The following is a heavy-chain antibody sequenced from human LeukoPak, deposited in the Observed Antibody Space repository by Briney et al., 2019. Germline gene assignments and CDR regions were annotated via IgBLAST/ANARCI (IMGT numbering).Heavy chain of an antibody. CDR2: INHSGCT. J-gene: IGHJ4*02. CDR3: ARGKMATKRRYFDY. Sequence: PSETLSLTCAVYGGSFSGYYWSWIRQPPGKGLEWIGEINHSGCTNYNPSLKSRVTISVDTSKNQFSLKLSSVTAADTAVYYCARGKMATKRRYFDYWGQGTLVTVSS. D-gene: IGHD5-24*01. CDR1: GGSFSGYY. V-gene: IGHV4-34*01.